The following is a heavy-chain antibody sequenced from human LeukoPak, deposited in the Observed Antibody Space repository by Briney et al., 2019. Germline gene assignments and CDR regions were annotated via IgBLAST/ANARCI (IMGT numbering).Heavy chain of an antibody. D-gene: IGHD5-18*01. CDR3: ASSYGRYWYFDL. CDR2: INSRGGST. J-gene: IGHJ2*01. Sequence: ASVKVSCKASGYTFTSYYIHWVRQAPGQGLEWMGIINSRGGSTSYAQKFQGRVTMTRDASTSTVYMELSSLRSEDTAVYYCASSYGRYWYFDLWGRGTLVTVSS. V-gene: IGHV1-46*01. CDR1: GYTFTSYY.